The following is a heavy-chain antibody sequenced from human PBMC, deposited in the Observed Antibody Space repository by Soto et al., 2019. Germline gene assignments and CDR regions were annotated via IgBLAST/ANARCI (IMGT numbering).Heavy chain of an antibody. Sequence: PSETLSLTCAVSSGSISSSNWWSWVRQPPGKGLEWIGEIYHSGSTNYNPSLKSRVTISVDKSKNQFSLKLSSVTAADTAVYYCARALWIHYYYMDVWGKGTTVTVSS. CDR3: ARALWIHYYYMDV. J-gene: IGHJ6*03. CDR1: SGSISSSNW. V-gene: IGHV4-4*02. CDR2: IYHSGST. D-gene: IGHD5-12*01.